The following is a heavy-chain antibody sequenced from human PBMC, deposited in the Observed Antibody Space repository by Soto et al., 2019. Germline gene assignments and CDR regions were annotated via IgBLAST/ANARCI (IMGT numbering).Heavy chain of an antibody. V-gene: IGHV3-23*01. CDR1: GFTFGSYA. Sequence: EVQLLESGGGLVKPGGSLRLSCVASGFTFGSYAMSWVRQAPGQGLDWVSTISGGDTTQYAESVKGRFTISRDKAKNTLYLQMNTLRVEDTAVYYCAHGLDMATFWTDWGQGTLVTVSS. D-gene: IGHD3-3*01. CDR2: ISGGDTT. CDR3: AHGLDMATFWTD. J-gene: IGHJ4*02.